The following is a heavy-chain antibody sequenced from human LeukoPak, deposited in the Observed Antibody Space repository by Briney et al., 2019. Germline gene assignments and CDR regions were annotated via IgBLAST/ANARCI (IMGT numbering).Heavy chain of an antibody. J-gene: IGHJ6*03. CDR1: GDTFNNYI. V-gene: IGHV1-69*05. D-gene: IGHD1-14*01. CDR3: ARVDRHHFYMDV. Sequence: SVKVSCKASGDTFNNYIITWVRQAPGQGLEWMGGVMPLFNTPNYAQKFQGRITIITDASTHTTYMELRSLRSEDTAVYSWARVDRHHFYMDVWGKGTTVTASS. CDR2: VMPLFNTP.